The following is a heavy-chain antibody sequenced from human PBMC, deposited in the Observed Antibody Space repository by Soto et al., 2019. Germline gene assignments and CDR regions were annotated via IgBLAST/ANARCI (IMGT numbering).Heavy chain of an antibody. CDR3: ERNWNGLGL. CDR2: INTDKGDT. J-gene: IGHJ4*02. Sequence: QVQLVQSGAEMKKPGASVKVSCKASGYTFISYEIHWVRQAPGQRLEWMGRINTDKGDTKYSQNFQGRVTFTRDTYASTAYMKMSSLGSEDTAVHYCERNWNGLGLWGQGTLVTVPS. D-gene: IGHD3-3*01. V-gene: IGHV1-3*04. CDR1: GYTFISYE.